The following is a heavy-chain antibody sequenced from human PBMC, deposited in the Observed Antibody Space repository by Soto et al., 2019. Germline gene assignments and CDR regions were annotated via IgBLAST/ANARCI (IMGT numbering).Heavy chain of an antibody. Sequence: ASVKVSCKASGYTFTTYAMHWVRRAPGQRLEWMGWINAANGNTKTSQNFQGRVTMTRDTSASTVYMELSSLTSEDTAVYYCARDQRRDYDFWSAYSQAFDNWGQGTLVTVSS. CDR3: ARDQRRDYDFWSAYSQAFDN. J-gene: IGHJ4*02. CDR2: INAANGNT. D-gene: IGHD3-3*01. V-gene: IGHV1-3*01. CDR1: GYTFTTYA.